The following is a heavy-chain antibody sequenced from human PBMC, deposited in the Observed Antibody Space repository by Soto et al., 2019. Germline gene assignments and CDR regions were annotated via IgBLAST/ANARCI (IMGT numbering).Heavy chain of an antibody. CDR3: ALGYCSSTSCYDPAFDY. CDR2: IISIGRTI. V-gene: IGHV3-11*01. D-gene: IGHD2-2*01. CDR1: GFTFSDYY. Sequence: GGSLRLSCAASGFTFSDYYMSWIRQAPGKGLEWVAYIISIGRTIHYEDSVNGRSNISRDNAKNSLYLKMNSLRAEDTAVYYCALGYCSSTSCYDPAFDYWGQGTLVTVSS. J-gene: IGHJ4*02.